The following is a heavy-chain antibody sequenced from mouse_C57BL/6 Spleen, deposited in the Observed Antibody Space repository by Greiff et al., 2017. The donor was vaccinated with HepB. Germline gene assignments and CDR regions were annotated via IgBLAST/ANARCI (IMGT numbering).Heavy chain of an antibody. CDR3: ARHGGGITTVVARFDY. Sequence: EVQRVESGGDLVKPGGSLKLSCAASGFTFSSYGMSWVRQTPDKRLEWVATISSGGSYTYYPASVKGRFTISRDNAKNTLYLQMSSLKSEDTAMYYCARHGGGITTVVARFDYWGQGTTLTVSS. V-gene: IGHV5-6*01. D-gene: IGHD1-1*01. J-gene: IGHJ2*01. CDR2: ISSGGSYT. CDR1: GFTFSSYG.